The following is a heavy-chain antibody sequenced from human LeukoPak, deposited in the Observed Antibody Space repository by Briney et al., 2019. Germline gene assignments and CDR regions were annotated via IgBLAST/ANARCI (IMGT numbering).Heavy chain of an antibody. D-gene: IGHD5-18*01. CDR1: GYSISSGYY. V-gene: IGHV4-38-2*01. J-gene: IGHJ3*02. CDR3: ARLRWFPRGYSYGYGAFDI. CDR2: IYHSGST. Sequence: PSETLSLTCAVSGYSISSGYYWGWIRQPPGKGLEWIGSIYHSGSTYYNPSLKSRVTISVATSKNQFSLKLSSVTAADTAVYYCARLRWFPRGYSYGYGAFDIWGQGTMVTVSS.